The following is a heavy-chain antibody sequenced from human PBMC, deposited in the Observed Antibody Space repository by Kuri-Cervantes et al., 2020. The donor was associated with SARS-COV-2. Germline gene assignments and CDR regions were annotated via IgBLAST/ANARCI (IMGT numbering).Heavy chain of an antibody. CDR2: INPNSGGT. J-gene: IGHJ6*02. V-gene: IGHV1-2*04. D-gene: IGHD2-2*01. Sequence: GESLKISCKASGYTFTDYYMHWVRQAPGQGLEWMGWINPNSGGTNYAQKFQGWVTMTRDTSISTAYMELSRLRSDDTAVYYCARGGHGGDIVVVPAAPYYYGMDVWGQGTTVTVSS. CDR3: ARGGHGGDIVVVPAAPYYYGMDV. CDR1: GYTFTDYY.